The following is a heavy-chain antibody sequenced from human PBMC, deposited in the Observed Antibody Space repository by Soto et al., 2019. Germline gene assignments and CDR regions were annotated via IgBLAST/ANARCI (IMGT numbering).Heavy chain of an antibody. CDR1: GGSISSGNSYS. J-gene: IGHJ5*02. V-gene: IGHV4-30-2*01. CDR3: AIAVAPYLGTWFDP. CDR2: ISHTGST. Sequence: QLQLQESGSGLVKPSQTQSLTCAVSGGSISSGNSYSWSWIRQPPGKGLEWIGSISHTGSTSYNPSLKGRVTMSVDKSKNQFSLKLSSVTAADMAVYYCAIAVAPYLGTWFDPWGQGTLVIVSS. D-gene: IGHD3-16*01.